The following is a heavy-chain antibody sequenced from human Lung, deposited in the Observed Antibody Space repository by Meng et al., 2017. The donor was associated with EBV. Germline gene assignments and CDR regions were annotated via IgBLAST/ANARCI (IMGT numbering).Heavy chain of an antibody. V-gene: IGHV4-59*01. D-gene: IGHD3-16*01. J-gene: IGHJ5*02. Sequence: QVQFVGFGPGNVKAFGTPVLNCTVSGGSISSDYRSWIRQPPGKGLEWIGDIYYSGSTNYNPTLKSRVTISVDTSKNQFSLKLSSVTAADTAVYYCARDQGMRGWFDPWGQGTLVTVSS. CDR3: ARDQGMRGWFDP. CDR2: IYYSGST. CDR1: GGSISSDY.